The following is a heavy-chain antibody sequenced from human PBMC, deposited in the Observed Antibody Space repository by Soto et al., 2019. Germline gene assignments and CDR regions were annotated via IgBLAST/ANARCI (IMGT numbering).Heavy chain of an antibody. CDR1: GYSFTRYG. Sequence: QVQLVQSRAEVKNPWASVKVSCKASGYSFTRYGIAWARQAPGQGLEWMGWINTYNGNTNYAQNLQGRGTLTTDTSTSTAYMELTSLRSNDTAIYYCAMVDVYVTPSPQDVWGQGTTVIVSS. J-gene: IGHJ6*02. D-gene: IGHD3-16*01. CDR3: AMVDVYVTPSPQDV. V-gene: IGHV1-18*01. CDR2: INTYNGNT.